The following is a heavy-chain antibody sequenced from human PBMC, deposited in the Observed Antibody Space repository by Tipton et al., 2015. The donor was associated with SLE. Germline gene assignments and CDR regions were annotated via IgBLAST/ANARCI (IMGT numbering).Heavy chain of an antibody. D-gene: IGHD6-6*01. CDR1: GGSISSGGYS. CDR3: ARGLIAARPFDY. J-gene: IGHJ4*02. V-gene: IGHV4-30-2*01. Sequence: TLSLTCAVSGGSISSGGYSWSWIRQPPGKGLEWIGYIYHSGSTYYNPSLKSRVTISVDRSKNQFSLKLSSVTAADTAVYYCARGLIAARPFDYWGQGTLVTVSS. CDR2: IYHSGST.